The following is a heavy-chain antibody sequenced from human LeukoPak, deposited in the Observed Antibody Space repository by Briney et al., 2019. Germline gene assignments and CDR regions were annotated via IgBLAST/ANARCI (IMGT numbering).Heavy chain of an antibody. Sequence: GGSLRLSCAASGFTFSNAWMSWVRQAPGKVLEWVGRIKSKTEGGTIDYAAPVKDRFTFSRDDSKTTLYLQMNSLKTEDTAVYYCPTARRLSAFDIWGQGTMVTVSS. J-gene: IGHJ3*02. CDR1: GFTFSNAW. V-gene: IGHV3-15*01. CDR3: PTARRLSAFDI. CDR2: IKSKTEGGTI. D-gene: IGHD2-21*02.